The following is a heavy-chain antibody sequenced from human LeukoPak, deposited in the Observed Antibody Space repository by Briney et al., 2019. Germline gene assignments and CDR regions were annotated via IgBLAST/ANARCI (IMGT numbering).Heavy chain of an antibody. J-gene: IGHJ4*02. CDR2: ISGSGGST. CDR1: GFTFRSYA. CDR3: AKDGLPVLKTFDY. D-gene: IGHD3-10*01. V-gene: IGHV3-23*01. Sequence: GGSLRLSCEASGFTFRSYAMSWVRQAPGKGLEWVSAISGSGGSTYYADSVKGRFTISRDNSKNTLYLQMNSLRAEDTAVYYCAKDGLPVLKTFDYWGQGTLVTVSS.